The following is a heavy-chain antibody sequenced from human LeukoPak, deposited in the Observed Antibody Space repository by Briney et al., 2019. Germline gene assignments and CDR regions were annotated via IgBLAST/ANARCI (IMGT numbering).Heavy chain of an antibody. V-gene: IGHV3-30*01. CDR1: GLTFSSYA. CDR3: ARDSFRNDYYMDV. Sequence: PGGSLRLSCAASGLTFSSYAMHWVRQAPGKGLEWVAVISYDGSNKYYADSVKGRFTISRDNSKNTLYLQMNSLRAEDTAVYYCARDSFRNDYYMDVWGKGTTVTVSS. J-gene: IGHJ6*03. D-gene: IGHD2/OR15-2a*01. CDR2: ISYDGSNK.